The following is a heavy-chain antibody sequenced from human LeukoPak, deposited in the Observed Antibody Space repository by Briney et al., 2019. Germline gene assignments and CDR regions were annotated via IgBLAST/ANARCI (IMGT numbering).Heavy chain of an antibody. CDR2: VHYCGST. Sequence: TSETLSLTCTVSGGTISSYYWNWIRQPPGKGLEWIGYVHYCGSTKYNPSLKSRVTISVDTSKNQFSLKLSSVTAADTAVYYCARDRAVTDVDYYYGMDVWGQGTTVTVSS. J-gene: IGHJ6*02. D-gene: IGHD4-11*01. CDR1: GGTISSYY. V-gene: IGHV4-59*01. CDR3: ARDRAVTDVDYYYGMDV.